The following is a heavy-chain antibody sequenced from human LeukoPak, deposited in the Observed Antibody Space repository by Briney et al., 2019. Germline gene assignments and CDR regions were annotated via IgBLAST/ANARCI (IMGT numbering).Heavy chain of an antibody. CDR2: IRYDGSNK. J-gene: IGHJ4*02. CDR3: AKDVSPPGYSYGDYFDY. Sequence: PGGSLRLSCAASGFTFSSYGMHWVRQAPGKGLEWVAFIRYDGSNKYYADSVKGRFTISRDNSKNTLYLQMNSLRAEDTAVYYCAKDVSPPGYSYGDYFDYWGQGTLVTVSS. CDR1: GFTFSSYG. V-gene: IGHV3-30*02. D-gene: IGHD5-18*01.